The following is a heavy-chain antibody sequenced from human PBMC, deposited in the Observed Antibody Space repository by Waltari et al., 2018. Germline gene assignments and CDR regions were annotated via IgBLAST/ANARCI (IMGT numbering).Heavy chain of an antibody. CDR2: IIPVFGTA. CDR1: GGTFDNFA. Sequence: QVQLVQSGAEVKKPGSSVKVSCRASGGTFDNFAISWVRQAPGQGLEWLGGIIPVFGTAYYAQKFQGRVTITADESTGTAYMDMGSLRSDDTAVYYCARESLYTTTSVWLDPWGQGTLVSVSS. D-gene: IGHD1-1*01. CDR3: ARESLYTTTSVWLDP. J-gene: IGHJ5*02. V-gene: IGHV1-69*12.